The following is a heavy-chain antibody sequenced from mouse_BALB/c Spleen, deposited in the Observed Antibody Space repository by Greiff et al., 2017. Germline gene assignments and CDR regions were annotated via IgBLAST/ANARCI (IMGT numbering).Heavy chain of an antibody. V-gene: IGHV2-9*02. Sequence: LVESGPGLVAPSQSLSITCTVSGFSLTSYGVHWVRQPPGKGLEWLGVIWAGGSTNYNSALMSSLSISKDNSKSQVLLKMNSRQTDDTAMYYCARVRGAMDYWGQGTAVTVSS. CDR2: IWAGGST. CDR3: ARVRGAMDY. D-gene: IGHD2-12*01. J-gene: IGHJ4*01. CDR1: GFSLTSYG.